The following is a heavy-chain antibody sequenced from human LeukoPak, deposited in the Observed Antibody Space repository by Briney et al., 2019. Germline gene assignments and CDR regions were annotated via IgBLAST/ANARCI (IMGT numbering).Heavy chain of an antibody. J-gene: IGHJ4*02. V-gene: IGHV4-59*08. CDR1: GASINSSY. Sequence: PSETLSLTCTVSGASINSSYWSWIRQPPGKGLEWIGYIYYSGSTNYNPSLKSRVTLSVDTSKNQFSLKLSSVTAADTAVYYCARLGIAVAGSFDYWGQGTLVTVSS. D-gene: IGHD6-19*01. CDR2: IYYSGST. CDR3: ARLGIAVAGSFDY.